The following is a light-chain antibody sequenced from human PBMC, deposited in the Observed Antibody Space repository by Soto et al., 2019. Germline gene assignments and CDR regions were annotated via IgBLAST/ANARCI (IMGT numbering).Light chain of an antibody. CDR3: CSYAGSSTWV. V-gene: IGLV2-23*02. Sequence: QSVLTQPASVSGSPGQSITISCTGTRSDVGGYNHVSWYQQHPGKAPKLMIYDVNKQPSGVSNHFSGSKSGNTASLKISGLQVEDEADYSCCSYAGSSTWVFGGGTKLPVL. CDR2: DVN. J-gene: IGLJ3*02. CDR1: RSDVGGYNH.